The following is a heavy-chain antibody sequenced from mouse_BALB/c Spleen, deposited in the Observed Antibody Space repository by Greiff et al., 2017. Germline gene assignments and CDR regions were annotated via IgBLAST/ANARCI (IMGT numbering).Heavy chain of an antibody. Sequence: VQLQQSGPGLVKPSQSLSLTCSVTGYSITSGYFWYWIRQFPGNQLEWMGYISYDGSNNYNPSLKNRISITRDTSKNQFFLKLNSVTTEDTATYCCARGTLYYAMDYWGQGTSVTVSS. CDR2: ISYDGSN. CDR3: ARGTLYYAMDY. J-gene: IGHJ4*01. V-gene: IGHV3-6*02. CDR1: GYSITSGYF.